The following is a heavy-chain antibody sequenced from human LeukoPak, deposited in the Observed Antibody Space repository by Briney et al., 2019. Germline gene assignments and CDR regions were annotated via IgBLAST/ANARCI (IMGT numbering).Heavy chain of an antibody. CDR2: ISYSGRNI. V-gene: IGHV3-48*03. J-gene: IGHJ4*02. Sequence: GGSLRLSCAASGFSFSTYEMNWVRQAPGKGLEWISYISYSGRNIYYADSVKGRFTISRDNVKNSLYLQMNSLRAEDTAIYYCVAGGDYWGQGTLVTASS. CDR1: GFSFSTYE. CDR3: VAGGDY. D-gene: IGHD3-16*01.